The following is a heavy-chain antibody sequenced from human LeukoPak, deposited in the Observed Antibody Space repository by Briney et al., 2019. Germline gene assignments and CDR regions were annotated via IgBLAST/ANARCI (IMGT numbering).Heavy chain of an antibody. CDR1: GYTFTGYY. V-gene: IGHV1-2*02. J-gene: IGHJ5*02. CDR3: ARDTTRDSWFDP. CDR2: INPNSGGS. Sequence: APVQVSCKASGYTFTGYYMHWVRQAPGQGLAWMGWINPNSGGSNYAQQFQGRVTMTRDTSISTAYMERSGLRSDDTAVYYCARDTTRDSWFDPWGQGTLATGSS. D-gene: IGHD1-26*01.